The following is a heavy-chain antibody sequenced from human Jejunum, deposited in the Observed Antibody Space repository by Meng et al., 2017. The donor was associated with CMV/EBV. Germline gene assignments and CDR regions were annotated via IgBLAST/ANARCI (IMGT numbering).Heavy chain of an antibody. CDR2: IRYDASEE. Sequence: CLASGFIFSDYGMYGVRQVPGKGLGWVAFIRYDASEEYYGGSVKGRFTISRDNSKNMVYLQMNSLRADDTAVYYCASKTGNWNIDYWGQGTLVTVSS. CDR3: ASKTGNWNIDY. D-gene: IGHD1/OR15-1a*01. CDR1: GFIFSDYG. J-gene: IGHJ4*02. V-gene: IGHV3-30*02.